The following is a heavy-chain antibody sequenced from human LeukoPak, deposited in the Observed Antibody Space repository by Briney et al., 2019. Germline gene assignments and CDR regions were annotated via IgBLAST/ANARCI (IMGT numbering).Heavy chain of an antibody. V-gene: IGHV3-48*01. J-gene: IGHJ4*02. Sequence: HPGGSLRLSCAASGFTFSTYNMNWVRQAPGKGLEWVSYISVSSSTIYYGDSVKGRFTISRDNAKNSLYLQMNSLRAEDTAVYYCARGDYFDDSASPVDYWGQGTLVTVSS. CDR1: GFTFSTYN. CDR2: ISVSSSTI. D-gene: IGHD2/OR15-2a*01. CDR3: ARGDYFDDSASPVDY.